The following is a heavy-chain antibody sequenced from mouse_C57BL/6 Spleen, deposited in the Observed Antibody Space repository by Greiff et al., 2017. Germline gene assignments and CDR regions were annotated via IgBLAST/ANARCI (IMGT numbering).Heavy chain of an antibody. CDR1: GYTFTSYW. CDR3: ARRESNYVLYAMDY. CDR2: IDPSDSET. V-gene: IGHV1-52*01. Sequence: VQLQQSGAELVRPGSSVKLSCKASGYTFTSYWMHWVKQRPIQGLEWIGNIDPSDSETHYNQKFKDKATLTVDKSSSTAYMQLSSLTSEDSAVYYCARRESNYVLYAMDYWGQGTSVTVSS. D-gene: IGHD2-5*01. J-gene: IGHJ4*01.